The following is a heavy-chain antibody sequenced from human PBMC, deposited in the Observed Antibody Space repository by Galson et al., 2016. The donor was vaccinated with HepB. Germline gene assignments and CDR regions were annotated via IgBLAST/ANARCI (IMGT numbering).Heavy chain of an antibody. CDR1: GFTFGDYA. J-gene: IGHJ4*02. CDR2: IRSKTYGGTT. V-gene: IGHV3-49*03. CDR3: ARGTPDYRPYYFDY. D-gene: IGHD4-11*01. Sequence: SLRLSCATSGFTFGDYAMSWFRQAPGKGLEWVGFIRSKTYGGTTEYAASVKARFTISRDDSKSFAYLQMSNLNTGDTAVYYCARGTPDYRPYYFDYWGQGTLVTVSS.